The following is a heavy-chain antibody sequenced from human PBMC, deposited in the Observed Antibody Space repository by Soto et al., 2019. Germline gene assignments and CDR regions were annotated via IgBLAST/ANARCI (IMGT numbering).Heavy chain of an antibody. CDR1: GGSISSSSYY. J-gene: IGHJ4*02. D-gene: IGHD1-26*01. CDR2: IYYSGST. Sequence: PSETLSLTCTVSGGSISSSSYYWGWIRQPPGKGLEWIGSIYYSGSTYYNQSLKSRVTISVDTSKNQFSLKLSSVTAADTAVYYCARLGGELLLFLDYWGQGTLVTVSS. V-gene: IGHV4-39*01. CDR3: ARLGGELLLFLDY.